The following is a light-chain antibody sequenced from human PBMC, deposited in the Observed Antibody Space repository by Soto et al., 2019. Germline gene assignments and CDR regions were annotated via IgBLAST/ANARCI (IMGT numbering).Light chain of an antibody. CDR3: QSSDSSDVVM. CDR2: KDN. CDR1: VLPKQY. J-gene: IGLJ3*02. V-gene: IGLV3-25*03. Sequence: SYELTQPPSVSVSPGQTARITCSGDVLPKQYTYWYQQKPGQAPVLVIYKDNERPSGIPERFSGSASGTTVTLTISGVQAEDEADYYCQSSDSSDVVMFGRGTKLTVL.